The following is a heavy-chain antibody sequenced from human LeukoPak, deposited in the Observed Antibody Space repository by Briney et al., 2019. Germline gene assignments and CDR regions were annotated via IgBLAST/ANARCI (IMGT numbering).Heavy chain of an antibody. Sequence: SVKVSCKASGGTFSSYAISWVRQAPGQGLEWMGGIIPIFGTANYAQKFQGRVTITADESTSTAYMELSSLRSEDTAVYYCARPLASIAVAGYANRGVLGYWGQGTLVTVSS. CDR3: ARPLASIAVAGYANRGVLGY. CDR1: GGTFSSYA. J-gene: IGHJ4*02. V-gene: IGHV1-69*13. CDR2: IIPIFGTA. D-gene: IGHD6-19*01.